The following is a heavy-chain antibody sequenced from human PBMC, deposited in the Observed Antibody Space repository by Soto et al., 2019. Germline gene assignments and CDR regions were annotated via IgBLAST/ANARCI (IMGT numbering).Heavy chain of an antibody. CDR2: INPSGGST. CDR1: GYTFTSYY. D-gene: IGHD3-22*01. J-gene: IGHJ3*02. CDR3: ARDQDITMRRGAFDI. Sequence: QVQLVQSGAEVKKPGASVKVSCKASGYTFTSYYMHWVRQAPGQGLEWMGIINPSGGSTSYAQKFPGRVTMXXDXSXXTVYMELSSLRSEDTAVYYCARDQDITMRRGAFDIWGQGTMVTVSS. V-gene: IGHV1-46*01.